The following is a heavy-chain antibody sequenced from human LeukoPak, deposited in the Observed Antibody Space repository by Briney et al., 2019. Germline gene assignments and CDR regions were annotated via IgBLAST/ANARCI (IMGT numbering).Heavy chain of an antibody. CDR1: GFTFSSYA. V-gene: IGHV3-23*01. J-gene: IGHJ4*02. CDR2: VSGSGGST. D-gene: IGHD5-24*01. Sequence: GGSLRLSCAASGFTFSSYAMSWVRQAPGKGLEWVSAVSGSGGSTYYADSVKGRFTISRDNSKNTLYLQMNSLRAEDTAVYYCANGGEMATSYYWGQGTLVTVSS. CDR3: ANGGEMATSYY.